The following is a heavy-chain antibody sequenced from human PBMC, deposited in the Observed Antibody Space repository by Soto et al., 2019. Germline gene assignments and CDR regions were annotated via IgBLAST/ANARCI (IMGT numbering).Heavy chain of an antibody. CDR1: GGSISSYY. J-gene: IGHJ3*02. Sequence: SETLSLTCTVSGGSISSYYWSWIRQPPGKGLEWIGYIYYSGSTNYNPSLKSRVTISVDTSKNQFSLKLSSVTAADTAVYYCARGPYYDSSGYYYPVAFDIWGQGTMVTV. CDR3: ARGPYYDSSGYYYPVAFDI. V-gene: IGHV4-59*01. CDR2: IYYSGST. D-gene: IGHD3-22*01.